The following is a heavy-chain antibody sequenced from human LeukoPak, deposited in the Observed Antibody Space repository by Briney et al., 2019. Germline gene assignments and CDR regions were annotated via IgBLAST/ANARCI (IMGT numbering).Heavy chain of an antibody. CDR2: MSPNSGNT. CDR1: GYTFINYD. D-gene: IGHD1-26*01. CDR3: TRGRHSGSYVFDY. Sequence: ASVKVSCKAAGYTFINYDINWVRQATGQGLEWMGWMSPNSGNTGYAQKFQGRVTMTRNTSISTAYMELSSLRSEDTAVYYCTRGRHSGSYVFDYWGQGTLDTVSS. V-gene: IGHV1-8*01. J-gene: IGHJ4*02.